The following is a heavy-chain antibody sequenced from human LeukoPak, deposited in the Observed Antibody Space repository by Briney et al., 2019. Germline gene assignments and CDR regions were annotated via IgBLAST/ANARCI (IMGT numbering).Heavy chain of an antibody. Sequence: VASVKVSCKASGYTFTSYGISWVRQAPGQGLEWMGWIIAYNGNTNYAQKLQGRVTMTTDTSTGTAYMELRSLRSDDTAVYYCASFGAVAGTQRRQPSYVFNIWGQGTMVTVSS. CDR1: GYTFTSYG. CDR3: ASFGAVAGTQRRQPSYVFNI. CDR2: IIAYNGNT. V-gene: IGHV1-18*01. D-gene: IGHD6-19*01. J-gene: IGHJ3*02.